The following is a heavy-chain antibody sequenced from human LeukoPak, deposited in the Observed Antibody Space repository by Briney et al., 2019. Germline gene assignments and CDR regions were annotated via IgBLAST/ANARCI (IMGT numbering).Heavy chain of an antibody. D-gene: IGHD2-15*01. J-gene: IGHJ3*02. CDR3: ARDPGYCSGGSCARGAFDI. CDR1: GFTFSGYS. CDR2: ISSSSSYI. Sequence: GGSLRRSCAASGFTFSGYSMNWVRQAPGKGLEWVSSISSSSSYIYYADSVKGRFTISRDNAKNSLYLQMNSLRAEDTAVYYCARDPGYCSGGSCARGAFDIWGQGTMVTVSS. V-gene: IGHV3-21*01.